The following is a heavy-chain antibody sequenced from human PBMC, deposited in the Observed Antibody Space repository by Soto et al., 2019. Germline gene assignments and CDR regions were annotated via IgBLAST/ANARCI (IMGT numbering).Heavy chain of an antibody. CDR1: GGSISSGSYY. CDR3: ATRTDYYYGSGSLGGMDV. CDR2: IYYSGST. D-gene: IGHD3-10*01. V-gene: IGHV4-31*03. Sequence: QVQPQESGPGLVKPSQTLSLTCTVSGGSISSGSYYWSWIRQLPGKGLEWIGYIYYSGSTYYNPSLKSRVTISVDTSKNQFSLKLNSVTAADTAVYYCATRTDYYYGSGSLGGMDVWGQGTTVTVSS. J-gene: IGHJ6*02.